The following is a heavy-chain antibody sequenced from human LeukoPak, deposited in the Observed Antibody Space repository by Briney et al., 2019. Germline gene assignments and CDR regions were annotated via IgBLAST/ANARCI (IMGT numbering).Heavy chain of an antibody. CDR1: GFDFSSHS. V-gene: IGHV3-48*02. Sequence: PGGSLRLSCAASGFDFSSHSMSWVRQAPGKGVECVSYITISSSSIFYADSVRGRFTIYRENAKNSLYLQMNSLRDEDAAVYYCARDRSGSWGFDIWGQGTVVTVSS. D-gene: IGHD1-26*01. J-gene: IGHJ3*02. CDR2: ITISSSSI. CDR3: ARDRSGSWGFDI.